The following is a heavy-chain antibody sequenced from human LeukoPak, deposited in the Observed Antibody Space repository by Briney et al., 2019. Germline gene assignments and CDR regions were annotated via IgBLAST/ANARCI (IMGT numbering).Heavy chain of an antibody. D-gene: IGHD6-19*01. CDR3: ARGTLYSGWSYYFDY. V-gene: IGHV4-39*07. Sequence: SETLSLTCSVSGGSISLSYYYWGWIRQPPGKALEWIGSVYYSGTTSYNPSPKSRVTISVDMSKNHFSLRLSSVTAADTAMYYCARGTLYSGWSYYFDYWGQGSQVTVSS. J-gene: IGHJ4*02. CDR2: VYYSGTT. CDR1: GGSISLSYYY.